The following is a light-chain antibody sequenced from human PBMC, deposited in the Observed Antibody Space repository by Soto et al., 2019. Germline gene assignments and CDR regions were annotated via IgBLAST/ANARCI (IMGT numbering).Light chain of an antibody. J-gene: IGKJ1*01. CDR3: QQYHNWLRT. CDR1: QSVSSN. Sequence: EIVMTQSPATLSVSPGERATLSCRASQSVSSNLAWYQQKPGQAPRLLIYGASTRATGIPARFSGSGSGTEFTLTISSLQSEDFAVYYGQQYHNWLRTFGQGTKV. CDR2: GAS. V-gene: IGKV3-15*01.